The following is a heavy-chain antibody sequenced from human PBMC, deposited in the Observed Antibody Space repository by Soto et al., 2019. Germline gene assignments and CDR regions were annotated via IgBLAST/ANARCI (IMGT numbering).Heavy chain of an antibody. V-gene: IGHV4-34*01. CDR2: INHSGST. D-gene: IGHD6-13*01. J-gene: IGHJ5*02. Sequence: PSVTQSHTCAVDGGYSRGHDGSWISQPPGKGLEWIGEINHSGSTNYNPSLKSRVTISVDTSKNQFSLKLSSVTAADTAVYYCSRRRQQLVRKYNLFDPWVQGTLVTVSS. CDR1: GGYSRGHD. CDR3: SRRRQQLVRKYNLFDP.